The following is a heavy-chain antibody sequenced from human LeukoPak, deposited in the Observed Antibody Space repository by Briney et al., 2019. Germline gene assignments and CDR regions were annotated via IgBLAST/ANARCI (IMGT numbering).Heavy chain of an antibody. J-gene: IGHJ6*03. CDR3: ARVHPAAGTWPPLTYYYYMDV. D-gene: IGHD6-13*01. CDR1: GGSISSSSYY. V-gene: IGHV4-39*07. Sequence: SETLSLTCTVSGGSISSSSYYWGWIRQPPGKGLEWIGSIYYSGSTYYNPSLKSRVTISVDTSKNQFSLKLSSVTAADTAVYYCARVHPAAGTWPPLTYYYYMDVWGKGTTVTVSS. CDR2: IYYSGST.